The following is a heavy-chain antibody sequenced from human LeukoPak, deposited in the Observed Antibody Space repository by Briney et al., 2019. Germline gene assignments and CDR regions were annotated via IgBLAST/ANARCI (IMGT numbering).Heavy chain of an antibody. CDR2: IYHSGST. V-gene: IGHV4-38-2*01. D-gene: IGHD2-2*01. J-gene: IGHJ4*02. Sequence: SETLSLTCAVSGYSISSGYYWGWIRQPPGKGLEWIGSIYHSGSTYYNPSLKSRVTISVDTSKNQFSLKLSSVTAADTAVYYCARHVTYIVVVPAAPEYYFDYWGQGTLVTVSS. CDR1: GYSISSGYY. CDR3: ARHVTYIVVVPAAPEYYFDY.